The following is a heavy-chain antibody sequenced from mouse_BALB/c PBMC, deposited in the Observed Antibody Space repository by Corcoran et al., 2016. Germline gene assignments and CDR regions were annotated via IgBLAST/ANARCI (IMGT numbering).Heavy chain of an antibody. CDR3: ARGGGGFAY. CDR1: GYTFTSYD. V-gene: IGHV1S33*01. Sequence: GTELVKPGALVKISCKASGYTFTSYDINWVKQRPGQGLEWIGWIYPGDGSTKYNEKFKGKATLTADKSSSTAYMQLSSLTSENSAVYFCARGGGGFAYWGQGTLVTVSA. J-gene: IGHJ3*01. CDR2: IYPGDGST. D-gene: IGHD2-3*01.